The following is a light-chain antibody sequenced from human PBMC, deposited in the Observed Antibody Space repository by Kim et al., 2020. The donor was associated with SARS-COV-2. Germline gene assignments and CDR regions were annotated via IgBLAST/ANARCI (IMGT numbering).Light chain of an antibody. V-gene: IGKV3D-11*01. CDR1: QGINNY. J-gene: IGKJ4*01. Sequence: VLTQSPATLSLSPVERATLSCRASQGINNYLAWYQQRPGQAPRLLIYDASKRATGIPARFSGSGLGTDFTLTISSLEPEDFAVYYCHHARTFGGGTKVDIK. CDR2: DAS. CDR3: HHART.